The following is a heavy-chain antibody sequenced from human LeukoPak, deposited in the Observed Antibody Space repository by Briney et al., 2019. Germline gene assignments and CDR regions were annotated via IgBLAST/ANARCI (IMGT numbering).Heavy chain of an antibody. CDR2: ISTTSNSI. CDR1: GFTFNNYH. J-gene: IGHJ4*02. V-gene: IGHV3-48*04. CDR3: ARDYISDSFDY. Sequence: PGGSLRLSCAVSGFTFNNYHMNWVRQAPEKGLEWVSYISTTSNSIYYADSVKGRFTISRDNAKNSLYLQMNSLRAEDTAVYYCARDYISDSFDYWGQGTLVTVSS. D-gene: IGHD3-10*01.